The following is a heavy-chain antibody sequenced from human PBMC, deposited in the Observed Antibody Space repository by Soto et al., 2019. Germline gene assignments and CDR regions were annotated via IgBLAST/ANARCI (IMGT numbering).Heavy chain of an antibody. CDR2: VHHSWGS. D-gene: IGHD3-10*01. J-gene: IGHJ6*02. Sequence: SETLSVTCTVAGGSISSYYWSCFRQSPGKRMEWIGYVHHSWGSSYNPSLQSRVAISLDTSKSQFSLKVTSVTATDTAVYYCARQGFGPLHGLVDVWGQGTTVTVSS. CDR1: GGSISSYY. V-gene: IGHV4-59*08. CDR3: ARQGFGPLHGLVDV.